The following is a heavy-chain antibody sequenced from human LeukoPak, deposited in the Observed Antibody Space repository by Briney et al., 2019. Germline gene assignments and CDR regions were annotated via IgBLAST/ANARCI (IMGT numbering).Heavy chain of an antibody. D-gene: IGHD5-12*01. CDR2: VRGSGTDT. J-gene: IGHJ4*02. CDR3: AKTSRVSSDYDSPFDY. Sequence: PGGSLRLPCAASGFTFSTYAMSWIRQAPGKGLEWVSAVRGSGTDTYHADSVEGRFTISRDDSKNTLYLQMNSLRVEDTAIYYCAKTSRVSSDYDSPFDYWGQGTLVTVSS. V-gene: IGHV3-23*01. CDR1: GFTFSTYA.